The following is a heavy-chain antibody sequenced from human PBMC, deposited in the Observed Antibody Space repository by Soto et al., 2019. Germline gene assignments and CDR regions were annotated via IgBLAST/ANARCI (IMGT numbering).Heavy chain of an antibody. CDR1: GFTADDYA. Sequence: EVQLVESGGGLVQPGRSLRLSCVASGFTADDYALHWVRQAPGKGLEWVSGISSNSDTIHYADSVKGRFTISRDNAKNSLLLQMNSLRPADTAVYYCAKDMKWGGMTPIHYFDSWGQGTLVTVSS. V-gene: IGHV3-9*02. CDR3: AKDMKWGGMTPIHYFDS. CDR2: ISSNSDTI. D-gene: IGHD2-21*02. J-gene: IGHJ4*02.